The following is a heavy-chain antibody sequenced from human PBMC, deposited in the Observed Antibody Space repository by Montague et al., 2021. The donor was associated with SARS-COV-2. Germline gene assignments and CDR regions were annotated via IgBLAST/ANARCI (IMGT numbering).Heavy chain of an antibody. Sequence: SETLSLTCSGAGGSIGRYYWGWLRRPPGKGLEWIGHIHYSGSKTYSPSFKSRVTISIDTPKNQFSLKLSSVTAADTAVYYCARSLDPSGTYYLPYWGQGTLVTVSS. CDR3: ARSLDPSGTYYLPY. CDR2: IHYSGSK. V-gene: IGHV4-59*01. CDR1: GGSIGRYY. D-gene: IGHD3-10*01. J-gene: IGHJ4*02.